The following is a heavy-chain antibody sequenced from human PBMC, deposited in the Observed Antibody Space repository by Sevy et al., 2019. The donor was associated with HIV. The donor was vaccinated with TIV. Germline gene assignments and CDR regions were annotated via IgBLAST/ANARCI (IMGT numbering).Heavy chain of an antibody. CDR1: GGTFSSYG. CDR2: IIPILGTV. CDR3: ARGGSNGWYYFDY. V-gene: IGHV1-69*13. D-gene: IGHD6-19*01. J-gene: IGHJ4*02. Sequence: ASVKVSCKASGGTFSSYGISWVRQAPGQGLEWMGGIIPILGTVNYAQKFQGRVTITADESTRTAYMERSSLRSEDTAVYYWARGGSNGWYYFDYWGQETLVTVSS.